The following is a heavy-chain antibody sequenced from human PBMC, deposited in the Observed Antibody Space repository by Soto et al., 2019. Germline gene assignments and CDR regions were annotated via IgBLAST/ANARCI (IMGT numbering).Heavy chain of an antibody. CDR3: ARDADSYGSGSYYHNWFDP. V-gene: IGHV3-11*01. D-gene: IGHD3-10*01. Sequence: VGSLRLSCAASGFTFSDYYMSWIRQAPGKGLEWVSYISSSGSTIYYADSVKGRFTISRDNAKNSLYLQMNSLRAEDTAVYYCARDADSYGSGSYYHNWFDPWGQGTLVTVSS. CDR2: ISSSGSTI. CDR1: GFTFSDYY. J-gene: IGHJ5*02.